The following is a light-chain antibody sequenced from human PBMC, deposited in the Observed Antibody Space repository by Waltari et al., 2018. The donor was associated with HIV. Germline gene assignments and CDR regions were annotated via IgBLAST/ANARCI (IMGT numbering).Light chain of an antibody. CDR3: QQYNNYPWT. V-gene: IGKV1-5*03. Sequence: DIQMTQSPSTLSAFVGDRVTITCRASQSISGWFAWYQQKPGKAPDRLIYKASNLKRGVPSRFSGSGAGTEFTLTISSLQPDDFATYFCQQYNNYPWTFGHGTKVEIK. CDR1: QSISGW. J-gene: IGKJ1*01. CDR2: KAS.